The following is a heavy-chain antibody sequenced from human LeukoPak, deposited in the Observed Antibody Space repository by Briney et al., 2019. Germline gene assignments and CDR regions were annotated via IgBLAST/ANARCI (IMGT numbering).Heavy chain of an antibody. CDR3: ARGGGNTRNFDY. CDR2: INHSGST. Sequence: SETLSLTCAVYGGSFSGYYWSWTRQPPGKGLEWIGEINHSGSTNYNPSLKSRVTISVDTSKNQFSLKLSSVTAADTAVYYCARGGGNTRNFDYWGQGTLVTVSS. J-gene: IGHJ4*02. D-gene: IGHD4-23*01. CDR1: GGSFSGYY. V-gene: IGHV4-34*01.